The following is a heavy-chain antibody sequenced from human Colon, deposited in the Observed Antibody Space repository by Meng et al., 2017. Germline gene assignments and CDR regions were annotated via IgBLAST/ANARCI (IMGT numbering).Heavy chain of an antibody. J-gene: IGHJ6*02. V-gene: IGHV3-30*04. CDR1: GFAFNTYT. D-gene: IGHD1-26*01. CDR2: ITNDGSDR. CDR3: AKVGAPSLIYNYYGIDV. Sequence: GESLKISCAASGFAFNTYTMHWVRQAPGKGLEWVAVITNDGSDRYYGDSVKGRFTVSRDNARNSLYLQINNLRREDTAVYFCAKVGAPSLIYNYYGIDVWGQGTVVTVSS.